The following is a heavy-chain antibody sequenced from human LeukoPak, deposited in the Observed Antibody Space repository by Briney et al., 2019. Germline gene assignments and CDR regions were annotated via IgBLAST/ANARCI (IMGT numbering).Heavy chain of an antibody. V-gene: IGHV4-34*01. Sequence: SETLSLTCAVYGGSFSGYYWSWIRQPPGKGLEWIGEINHSGSTNYNPSLKSRVTISVDTSKNQFSLKLSSVTAADTAVYYCARGRYYYDSSGYYGGNWFDPWGQGTLVTVSS. CDR1: GGSFSGYY. D-gene: IGHD3-22*01. CDR2: INHSGST. CDR3: ARGRYYYDSSGYYGGNWFDP. J-gene: IGHJ5*02.